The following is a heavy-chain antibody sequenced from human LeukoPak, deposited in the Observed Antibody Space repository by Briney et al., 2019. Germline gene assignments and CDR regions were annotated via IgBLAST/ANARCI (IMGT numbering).Heavy chain of an antibody. CDR3: ARGRPYYYYMDV. J-gene: IGHJ6*03. V-gene: IGHV3-13*01. Sequence: LGESLKISCAASGFTFSSYDMHWVRQATGKGLEWVSAIGTAGDTYYPGSVKGRFTISRENAKNSLYLQMNSLRAGDTAVYYCARGRPYYYYMDVWGKGTTVTVSS. CDR2: IGTAGDT. CDR1: GFTFSSYD.